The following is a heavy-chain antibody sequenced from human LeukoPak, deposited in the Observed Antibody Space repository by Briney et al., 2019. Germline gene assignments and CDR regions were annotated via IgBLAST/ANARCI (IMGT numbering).Heavy chain of an antibody. D-gene: IGHD6-13*01. CDR3: ARGATAGRFSLRPTGAYYMDV. J-gene: IGHJ6*03. Sequence: ASVKVSCKTSGYSFTSYNLHWVRQAPGQRLEWMGWINPNSGGTNCAQKFQGRVTMTRDTSINTAYMELSSLRFDDTAVYYCARGATAGRFSLRPTGAYYMDVWGKGTTVTVSS. V-gene: IGHV1-2*02. CDR2: INPNSGGT. CDR1: GYSFTSYN.